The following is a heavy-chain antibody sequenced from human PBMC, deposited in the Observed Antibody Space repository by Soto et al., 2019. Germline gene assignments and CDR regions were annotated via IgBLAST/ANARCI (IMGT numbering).Heavy chain of an antibody. D-gene: IGHD3-22*01. J-gene: IGHJ4*02. V-gene: IGHV3-23*01. CDR1: GFIFSAYA. CDR3: AKAQWLLGGDYFDS. CDR2: ISDTIGAT. Sequence: EVKLLGSGGGLVQPGGSLKLSCAASGFIFSAYAMSWVRQAPGKGLEWVSTISDTIGATDYADSVKGRFTISRDISRNTLYLEMNNLRAEDTAMYYCAKAQWLLGGDYFDSWGQGALVTVSS.